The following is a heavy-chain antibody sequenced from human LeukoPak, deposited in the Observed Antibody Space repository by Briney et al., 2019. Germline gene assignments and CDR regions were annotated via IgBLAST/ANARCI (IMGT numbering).Heavy chain of an antibody. V-gene: IGHV3-64D*06. J-gene: IGHJ4*02. CDR2: IRSNGGGT. CDR1: GFTFSSYA. Sequence: GGSLRLSCSASGFTFSSYAMHWVRQAPGKGLEYVSAIRSNGGGTYYADSVKGRFTISRDNSKNTLYLQMSSLRAEDTAVYYCVKGDKYSSGWYAFDYWGQGTLVTVSS. D-gene: IGHD6-19*01. CDR3: VKGDKYSSGWYAFDY.